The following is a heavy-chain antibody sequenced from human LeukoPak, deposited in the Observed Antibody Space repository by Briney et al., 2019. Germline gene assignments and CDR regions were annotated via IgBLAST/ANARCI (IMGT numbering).Heavy chain of an antibody. Sequence: ASVKVSCKASGGTFSSYAISWVRQAPGQGLEWMGGIIPIFGTANYAQKFQGRVTITTDESTSTAYMELSSLRSEDTAVYHCARGGYYGSGSYFDYWGQGTLVTVSS. V-gene: IGHV1-69*05. CDR1: GGTFSSYA. CDR3: ARGGYYGSGSYFDY. D-gene: IGHD3-10*01. J-gene: IGHJ4*02. CDR2: IIPIFGTA.